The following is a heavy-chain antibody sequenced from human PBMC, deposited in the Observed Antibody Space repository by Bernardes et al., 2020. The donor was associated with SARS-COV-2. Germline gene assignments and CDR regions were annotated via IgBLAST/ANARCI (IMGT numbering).Heavy chain of an antibody. Sequence: SATLTLTCAVYGGSFRGSYWSWIRQPPGPGLEWIGEINHSGRTHYNPSLKSRVTISVDTSKNQFSLKLSSVTAADTAVYYCARDEGRGSGFDYWGQGTLVTGSS. D-gene: IGHD3-10*01. CDR2: INHSGRT. CDR3: ARDEGRGSGFDY. J-gene: IGHJ4*02. V-gene: IGHV4-34*01. CDR1: GGSFRGSY.